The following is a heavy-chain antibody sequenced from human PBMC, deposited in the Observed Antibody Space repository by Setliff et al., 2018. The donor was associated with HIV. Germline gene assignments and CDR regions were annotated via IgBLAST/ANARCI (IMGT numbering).Heavy chain of an antibody. D-gene: IGHD2-15*01. V-gene: IGHV5-51*01. CDR3: AIRLRGGSSYSY. Sequence: GESLKISCKGSGYSFTNYWIGWVRQMPGKGLEWMGIIYPGDSDTRYSPSFQGQVTISADKSISTAYMELSSLRSEDTAVYYCAIRLRGGSSYSYWGQGTLVTVSS. J-gene: IGHJ4*02. CDR1: GYSFTNYW. CDR2: IYPGDSDT.